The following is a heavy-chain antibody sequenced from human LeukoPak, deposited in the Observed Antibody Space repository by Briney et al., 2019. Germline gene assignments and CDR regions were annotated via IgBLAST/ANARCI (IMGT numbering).Heavy chain of an antibody. V-gene: IGHV3-53*01. Sequence: GGSLRLSCAASGFTVSGNYMSWVRQAPGKGLEWVSVFYSGGSTFHAASVKGRFTISRDNSKNTLYLQMNSLRPDDTAVYFCARAVILYGEFDYWGQGTLVTVSS. J-gene: IGHJ4*02. D-gene: IGHD4-17*01. CDR2: FYSGGST. CDR1: GFTVSGNY. CDR3: ARAVILYGEFDY.